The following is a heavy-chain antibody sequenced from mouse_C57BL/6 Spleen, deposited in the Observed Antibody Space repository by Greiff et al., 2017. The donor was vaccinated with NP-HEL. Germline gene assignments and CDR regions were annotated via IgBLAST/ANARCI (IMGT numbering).Heavy chain of an antibody. V-gene: IGHV5-9-1*02. CDR3: TRGGVMDFWFAY. J-gene: IGHJ3*01. Sequence: EVQLVESGEGLVKPGGSLKLSCAASGFTFSSYAMSWVRQTPEKRLEWVAYISSGGDYIYYADTVKGRFTISRDNARNTLYLQMSSLKSEDTAMYYCTRGGVMDFWFAYWGQGTLVTVSA. CDR1: GFTFSSYA. CDR2: ISSGGDYI. D-gene: IGHD2-3*01.